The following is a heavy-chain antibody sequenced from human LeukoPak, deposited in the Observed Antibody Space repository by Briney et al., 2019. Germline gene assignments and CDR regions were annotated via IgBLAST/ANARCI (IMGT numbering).Heavy chain of an antibody. CDR3: ARTKGGDILTGYNFDY. J-gene: IGHJ4*02. CDR1: GLLLRTSGMG. Sequence: SGPALVNPTQTRTLTCIFSGLLLRTSGMGVNWIRQPHGKALERLARLHWEDDKDYSTSLKTRLTISKDTSKNQVVLTMTNMDPVETATYYCARTKGGDILTGYNFDYWGQGTLVTVSS. CDR2: LHWEDDK. V-gene: IGHV2-70*11. D-gene: IGHD3-9*01.